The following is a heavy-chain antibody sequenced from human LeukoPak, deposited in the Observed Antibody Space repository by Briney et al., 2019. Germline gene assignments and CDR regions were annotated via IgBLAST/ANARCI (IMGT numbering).Heavy chain of an antibody. CDR2: IYSSGST. CDR3: ARGPPDFYNSGSYYNGYNWFDS. J-gene: IGHJ5*01. CDR1: GVSISSNNSY. D-gene: IGHD3-10*01. Sequence: PSETLSLTCTVSGVSISSNNSYWTWIRQPAGKSLDWLGRIYSSGSTNYNPSLKSRVTISAATSKNQFSLTLTSVTAADTAVYYCARGPPDFYNSGSYYNGYNWFDSWGQGTLVTVSS. V-gene: IGHV4-61*02.